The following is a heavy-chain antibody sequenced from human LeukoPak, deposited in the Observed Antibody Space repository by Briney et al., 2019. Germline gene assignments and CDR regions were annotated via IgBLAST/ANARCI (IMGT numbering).Heavy chain of an antibody. J-gene: IGHJ5*02. CDR1: GYTFTGYY. CDR3: ARGDDSSGYYYLKWFDP. CDR2: INPSGGST. V-gene: IGHV1-46*01. D-gene: IGHD3-22*01. Sequence: ASVKVSCKASGYTFTGYYMHWVRQAPGQGLEWMGIINPSGGSTSYAQKFQGRVTMTRDTSTSTVYMELSSLRSEDTAVYYCARGDDSSGYYYLKWFDPGAREPWSPSPQ.